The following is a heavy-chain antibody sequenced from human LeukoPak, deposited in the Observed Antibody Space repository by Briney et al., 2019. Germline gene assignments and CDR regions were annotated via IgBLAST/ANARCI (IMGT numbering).Heavy chain of an antibody. J-gene: IGHJ4*02. CDR2: INHSGST. CDR1: GGSFSGYY. CDR3: ATGTAWIQLWFSSNYFDY. D-gene: IGHD5-18*01. Sequence: SETLSLTCAVYGGSFSGYYWSWIRQPPGKGLEWIGEINHSGSTNYDPSLKSRVAISVDTSKNQFSLKLSSVTAADTAVYYCATGTAWIQLWFSSNYFDYWGQGTLVTVSS. V-gene: IGHV4-34*01.